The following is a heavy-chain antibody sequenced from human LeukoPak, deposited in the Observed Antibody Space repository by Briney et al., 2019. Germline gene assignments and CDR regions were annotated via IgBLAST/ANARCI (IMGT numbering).Heavy chain of an antibody. CDR2: IYYSGST. CDR3: AREGYSYGPFDY. Sequence: PSETLSLTCTVSGGSISSSSYYWGWIRQPPGKGLEWIGSIYYSGSTYYNPSLKSRVTISVDTSKNQFSLKLSSMTAADTAVFYCAREGYSYGPFDYWGQGTLVTVSS. J-gene: IGHJ4*02. D-gene: IGHD5-18*01. CDR1: GGSISSSSYY. V-gene: IGHV4-39*07.